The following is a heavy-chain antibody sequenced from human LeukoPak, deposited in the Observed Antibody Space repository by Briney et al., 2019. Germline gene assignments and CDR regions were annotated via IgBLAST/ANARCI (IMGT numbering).Heavy chain of an antibody. V-gene: IGHV4-39*01. J-gene: IGHJ4*02. CDR2: SDDSGST. CDR1: GGSIARSHYY. Sequence: SETLSLTCAVSGGSIARSHYYWSWIRQPPGKGLEWIGSSDDSGSTYYNPSLKSRVTISVDTSKNQFSLKLSSVTAADTAVYYCARHGYYDSSGYSPFDYWGQGTLVTVSS. CDR3: ARHGYYDSSGYSPFDY. D-gene: IGHD3-22*01.